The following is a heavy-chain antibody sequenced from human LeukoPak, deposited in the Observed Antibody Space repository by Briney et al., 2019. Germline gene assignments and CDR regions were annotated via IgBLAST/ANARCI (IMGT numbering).Heavy chain of an antibody. D-gene: IGHD2-15*01. CDR3: AKATLRTCSGARCYYFDN. J-gene: IGHJ4*02. CDR1: GFTFTDYA. Sequence: PGGSLRLSCAASGFTFTDYAMSWVRQTPGKGLEWVATFCGGVDTTYYANSVRGRFTISRDNSKNTLDLQMNSLRAEDAAKYYWAKATLRTCSGARCYYFDNWGQGALVTVSS. CDR2: FCGGVDTT. V-gene: IGHV3-23*01.